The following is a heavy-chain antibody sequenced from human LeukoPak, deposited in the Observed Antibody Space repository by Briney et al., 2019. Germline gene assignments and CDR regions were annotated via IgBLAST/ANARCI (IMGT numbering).Heavy chain of an antibody. D-gene: IGHD3-3*01. Sequence: GGSLRLFCAASGLTFSNYAMSWVRQAPGKGLEWVSGISGSGGSTYYAESVKGRFTISRDNSKNTLYLQMNSLRAEDTAVYYCAKHGSLEGFPPFNWFDPWGQGTLVTVSS. CDR2: ISGSGGST. CDR1: GLTFSNYA. J-gene: IGHJ5*02. CDR3: AKHGSLEGFPPFNWFDP. V-gene: IGHV3-23*01.